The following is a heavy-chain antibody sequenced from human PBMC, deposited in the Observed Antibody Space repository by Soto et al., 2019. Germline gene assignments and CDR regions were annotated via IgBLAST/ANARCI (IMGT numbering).Heavy chain of an antibody. CDR3: ALAFESSRCHPSPVAD. Sequence: SYEACGLSFTGYALTWVRQAPGQVLEWIGAINGSGAITYYAHSFKGRVTISADNSNNTLSLQRNSLRAEDTAVYYWALAFESSRCHPSPVADSAQG. D-gene: IGHD6-13*01. V-gene: IGHV3-23*01. CDR2: INGSGAIT. J-gene: IGHJ1*01. CDR1: GLSFTGYA.